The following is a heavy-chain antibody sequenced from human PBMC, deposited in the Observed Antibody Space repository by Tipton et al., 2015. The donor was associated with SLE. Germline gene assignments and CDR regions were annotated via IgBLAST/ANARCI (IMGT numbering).Heavy chain of an antibody. D-gene: IGHD4-17*01. CDR2: ISSGSSYI. Sequence: SLRLSCAGSGFTFSIYSMNWVRQAPGKGLEWVSSISSGSSYIYYSDSVKGRFTISRDNSRNTLYLQMNSLRPDDTAVYYCATSTVTTNPDYYYGMDVWGQGTTVTVSS. J-gene: IGHJ6*02. V-gene: IGHV3-21*01. CDR1: GFTFSIYS. CDR3: ATSTVTTNPDYYYGMDV.